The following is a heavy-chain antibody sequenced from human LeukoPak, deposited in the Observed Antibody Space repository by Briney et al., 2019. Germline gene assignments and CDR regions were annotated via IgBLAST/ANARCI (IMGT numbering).Heavy chain of an antibody. CDR1: GGSITSSTHY. V-gene: IGHV4-39*07. D-gene: IGHD3-16*01. CDR2: IHYGGTT. Sequence: SETLSLTCTVSGGSITSSTHYWAWIRQPPGKGLEYIAYIHYGGTTFYNPPLKSRVTISVDASTNQFSLQLSSVTTADTAIYFCARITEGAVYYLDYWGQGTLVTVSS. J-gene: IGHJ4*02. CDR3: ARITEGAVYYLDY.